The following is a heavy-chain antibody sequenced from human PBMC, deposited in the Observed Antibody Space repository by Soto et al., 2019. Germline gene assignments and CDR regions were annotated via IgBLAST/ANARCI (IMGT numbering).Heavy chain of an antibody. Sequence: ETLSLTCAVSGGSISSSNWWSWVRQPPGKGLEWIGEIYHSGSTNYNPSLKSRVTISVDKSKNQFSLKLSSVTAADTAVYYCARSSPYSSSSGTWFDPWGQGTLVTVSS. CDR3: ARSSPYSSSSGTWFDP. V-gene: IGHV4-4*02. CDR1: GGSISSSNW. D-gene: IGHD6-6*01. J-gene: IGHJ5*02. CDR2: IYHSGST.